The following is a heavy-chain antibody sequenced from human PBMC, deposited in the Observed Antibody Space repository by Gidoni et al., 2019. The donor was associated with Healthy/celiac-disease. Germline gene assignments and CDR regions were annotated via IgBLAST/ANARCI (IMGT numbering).Heavy chain of an antibody. D-gene: IGHD1-26*01. Sequence: EVQLVESGGGLVKPGGSLRLSCAASGFTFSSYSMNWVRQAPGKGLEWVSSISSSSSYIYYADSVKGRFTISRDNAKNSLYLQMNSLRAEDTAVYYCAREEGPLVGATGSDYWGQGTLVTVSS. CDR2: ISSSSSYI. CDR1: GFTFSSYS. V-gene: IGHV3-21*01. CDR3: AREEGPLVGATGSDY. J-gene: IGHJ4*02.